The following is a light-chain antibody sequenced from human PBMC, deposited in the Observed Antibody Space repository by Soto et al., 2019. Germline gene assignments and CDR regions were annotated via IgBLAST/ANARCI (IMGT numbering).Light chain of an antibody. CDR3: QQYGDMWT. CDR1: QSVRSSY. V-gene: IGKV3-20*01. J-gene: IGKJ1*01. CDR2: GAS. Sequence: ERVLTQSPGTLSLSPGERATLNCRASQSVRSSYLAWYQQQPGQAPRLLIHGASRRATGIPDRFSGSGSGTDFTLTINRLEPEDFAVYFCQQYGDMWTFGQGTKVDIK.